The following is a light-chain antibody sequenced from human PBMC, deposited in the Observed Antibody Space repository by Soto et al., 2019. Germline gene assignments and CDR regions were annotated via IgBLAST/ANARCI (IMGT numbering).Light chain of an antibody. CDR1: QSISSY. J-gene: IGKJ1*01. CDR3: QQSYSTPRT. V-gene: IGKV1-39*01. Sequence: DIQMTQSPSSLSASVGDRVTITCRASQSISSYLNWYQQKPGKAPKLLMYAASSLQSGVPSRFSGSGSGADFTLTITSLQPEDFATYYCQQSYSTPRTCGQGTKVEIK. CDR2: AAS.